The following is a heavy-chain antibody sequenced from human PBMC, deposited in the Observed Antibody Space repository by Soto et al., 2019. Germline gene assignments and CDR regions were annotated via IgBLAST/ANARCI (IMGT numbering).Heavy chain of an antibody. Sequence: PSETLSLTCTVSGGSISSSSYYWGWIRQPPGKGLEWIGSIYYSGSTYYNPSLKSRITINPDTSKNQFSLQLNSVTPEDTAVYYCARWQWFNNWFDPWGQGTLVTVSS. CDR3: ARWQWFNNWFDP. CDR2: IYYSGST. V-gene: IGHV4-39*01. CDR1: GGSISSSSYY. J-gene: IGHJ5*02. D-gene: IGHD3-22*01.